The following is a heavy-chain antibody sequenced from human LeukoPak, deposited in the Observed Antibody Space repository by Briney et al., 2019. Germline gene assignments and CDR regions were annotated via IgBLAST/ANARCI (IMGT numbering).Heavy chain of an antibody. CDR3: TTLGYHLDS. CDR1: GFDFGAYE. CDR2: FAGSDTTK. V-gene: IGHV3-48*03. J-gene: IGHJ4*02. Sequence: PGGSLRLSCAASGFDFGAYEMNWVRQAPGKGLEWVAYFAGSDTTKYYADSVRGRFTISRDNAKKSLYLQMNSLRAEDTALYYCTTLGYHLDSWGQGTPVTVSS. D-gene: IGHD3-22*01.